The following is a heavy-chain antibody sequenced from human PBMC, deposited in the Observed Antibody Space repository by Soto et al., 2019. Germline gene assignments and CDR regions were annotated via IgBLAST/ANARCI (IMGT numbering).Heavy chain of an antibody. CDR2: ISSSSSTI. D-gene: IGHD3-10*01. J-gene: IGHJ5*02. V-gene: IGHV3-48*01. CDR1: GFTFSSYS. Sequence: EVQLVESGGGLVQPGGSLRLSCAASGFTFSSYSMNWVRQAPGKGLEWVSYISSSSSTIYYAGSVKGRFTISRENAKNSLYLQRNGLRAEDTAVYYCARDDAAGWSAPWGQGTLGTVSS. CDR3: ARDDAAGWSAP.